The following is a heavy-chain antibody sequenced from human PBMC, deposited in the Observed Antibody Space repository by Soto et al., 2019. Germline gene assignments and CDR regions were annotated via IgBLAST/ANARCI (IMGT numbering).Heavy chain of an antibody. V-gene: IGHV4-31*03. Sequence: QVQLQESGPGLVKPSETLSLTCTVSGAYMRNDYYYWSWVRQNPGKDLEWIGHMHHSGRTHYNPSLKSGVAISVDTSKNQFSLYLNSVTAADTAVYYCARWVEVSLDYFDSWGQGTPVTVSS. D-gene: IGHD2-15*01. CDR3: ARWVEVSLDYFDS. CDR2: MHHSGRT. CDR1: GAYMRNDYYY. J-gene: IGHJ4*02.